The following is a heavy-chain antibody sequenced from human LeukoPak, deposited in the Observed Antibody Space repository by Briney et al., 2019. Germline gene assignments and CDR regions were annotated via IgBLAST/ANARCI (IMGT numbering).Heavy chain of an antibody. CDR1: GGSISSSSYY. V-gene: IGHV4-39*01. Sequence: SETLSLTCTVSGGSISSSSYYWGWIRQPPGKGLEWIGSIYYSGSTYYNPSLKSRVTISVDTSKNQFSLKLSSVTAADTAVYYCARHVDWSGHYTLSGWFDPWGQGTLVTVSS. CDR3: ARHVDWSGHYTLSGWFDP. CDR2: IYYSGST. D-gene: IGHD3-3*01. J-gene: IGHJ5*02.